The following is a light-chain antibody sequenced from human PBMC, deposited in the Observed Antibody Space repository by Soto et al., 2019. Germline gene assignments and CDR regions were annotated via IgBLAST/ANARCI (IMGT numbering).Light chain of an antibody. CDR2: DVA. J-gene: IGLJ1*01. Sequence: QSALTQPASVSGSPGQSISISCTGTSSDVGRYNFVSWYQQRPGKAPKLIIYDVANRPSGISNRFSGSKSGNTASPTISGLQAEDEADYYCSSYTGSTSLVYVFGTGTQLTVL. V-gene: IGLV2-14*03. CDR1: SSDVGRYNF. CDR3: SSYTGSTSLVYV.